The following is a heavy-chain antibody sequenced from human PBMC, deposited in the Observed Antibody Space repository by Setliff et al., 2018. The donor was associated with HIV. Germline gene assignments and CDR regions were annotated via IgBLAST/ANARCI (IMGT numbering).Heavy chain of an antibody. Sequence: SETLSLTCTVSGGSISSHYWSWIRQPPGKGLEWIGSIYYSDSINYNPSLKSRVTISVDTSRDQFSLQLTSVTAADTAVYYCARAPPGIQNDAFDVWGQGTMVT. CDR1: GGSISSHY. J-gene: IGHJ3*01. CDR2: IYYSDSI. V-gene: IGHV4-59*11. CDR3: ARAPPGIQNDAFDV.